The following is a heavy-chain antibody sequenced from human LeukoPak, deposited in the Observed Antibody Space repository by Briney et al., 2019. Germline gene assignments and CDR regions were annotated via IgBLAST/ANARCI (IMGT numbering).Heavy chain of an antibody. CDR3: AKARRYYYDSSGYYFDY. CDR1: GFTFSSYA. V-gene: IGHV3-23*01. CDR2: ISGSGGST. D-gene: IGHD3-22*01. Sequence: GSLRLSCAASGFTFSSYAMSWVRQAPGKGLEWVSAISGSGGSTYYADSVKGRFTISRDNSKNTLYLQMNSLRAEDTAVYYRAKARRYYYDSSGYYFDYWGQGTLVTVSS. J-gene: IGHJ4*02.